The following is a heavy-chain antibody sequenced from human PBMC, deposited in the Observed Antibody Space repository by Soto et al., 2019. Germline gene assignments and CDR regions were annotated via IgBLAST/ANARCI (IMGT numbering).Heavy chain of an antibody. CDR2: INHSGST. CDR3: ARAGASVAVRQFDY. Sequence: PSETLSLTCAVYGGSFSGYYWSWIRQPPGKGLEWIGEINHSGSTNYNPSLKSRVTISVDTSKNQFSLKLSSVTAADTAVYYCARAGASVAVRQFDYWGQGTLVTVSS. J-gene: IGHJ4*02. D-gene: IGHD3-22*01. CDR1: GGSFSGYY. V-gene: IGHV4-34*01.